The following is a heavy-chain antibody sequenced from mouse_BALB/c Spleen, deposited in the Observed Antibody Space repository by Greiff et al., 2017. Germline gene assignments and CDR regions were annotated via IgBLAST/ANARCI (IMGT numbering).Heavy chain of an antibody. CDR1: GYTFTSYW. CDR2: IDPSDSYT. CDR3: ARSYGFLYYFDY. J-gene: IGHJ2*01. V-gene: IGHV1-69*02. D-gene: IGHD1-2*01. Sequence: VQLQQSGAELVKPGASVKLSCKASGYTFTSYWMHWVKQRPGQGLEWIGEIDPSDSYTNYNQKFKGKATLTVDKSSSTAYMQLSSLTSEDSAVYYCARSYGFLYYFDYWGQGTTLTVSS.